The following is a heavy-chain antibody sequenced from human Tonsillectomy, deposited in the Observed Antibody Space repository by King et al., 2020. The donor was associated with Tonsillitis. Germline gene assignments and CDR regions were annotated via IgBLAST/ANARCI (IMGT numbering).Heavy chain of an antibody. CDR1: GGTFTSYA. D-gene: IGHD6-13*01. V-gene: IGHV1-69*01. CDR2: IIPIFGTA. J-gene: IGHJ3*02. Sequence: QLVQSGAEVKKPGSSVKVSGKASGGTFTSYAISWVRQAPGQGREWMGGIIPIFGTANYAQKFQGRVTITADESTRTAYMELSSLRSEDTAVYYCARGGDWIAAALGSFDIWGQGTMVTVSS. CDR3: ARGGDWIAAALGSFDI.